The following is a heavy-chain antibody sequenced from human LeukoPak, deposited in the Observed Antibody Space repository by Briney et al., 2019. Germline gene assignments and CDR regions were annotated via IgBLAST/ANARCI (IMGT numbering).Heavy chain of an antibody. J-gene: IGHJ4*02. CDR3: ARPTYYGSGSLKHYFDY. CDR2: INPNSGGT. CDR1: GYTFTGYY. Sequence: ASVKVSCKASGYTFTGYYMHWVRQAPGQGLEWMGWINPNSGGTNYAQKFQGRVTMTRDTSISAAHMELSRLRSDDTAVYYCARPTYYGSGSLKHYFDYWGQGTLVTVSS. V-gene: IGHV1-2*02. D-gene: IGHD3-10*01.